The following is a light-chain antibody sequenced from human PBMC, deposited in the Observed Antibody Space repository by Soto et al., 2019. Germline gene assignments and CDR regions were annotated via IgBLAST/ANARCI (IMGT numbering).Light chain of an antibody. CDR1: QSISSW. CDR3: QQYNSYSPMYT. CDR2: DAS. Sequence: DIQMTPSPSTLSASVGDRVTITCRASQSISSWLAWYQQKPGKAPKLLIYDASSLESGVPSRFSGSGSGTEFALAICSRQPDDFATYYCQQYNSYSPMYTFGQGTKLEIK. J-gene: IGKJ2*01. V-gene: IGKV1-5*01.